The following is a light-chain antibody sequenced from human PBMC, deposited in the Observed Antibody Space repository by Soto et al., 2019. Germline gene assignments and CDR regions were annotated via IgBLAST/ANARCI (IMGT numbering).Light chain of an antibody. CDR1: QSVSSSY. CDR2: GAS. J-gene: IGKJ4*01. Sequence: EIVLTQSPVTVSLSPGERATLSCRASQSVSSSYLAGSQQKPGQAPRLLIYGASNRATGIPDRFSGSGSGTDFTLTVSRLEPEDFAVYYCQQYDTSPPLTFGGGTKVEI. CDR3: QQYDTSPPLT. V-gene: IGKV3-20*01.